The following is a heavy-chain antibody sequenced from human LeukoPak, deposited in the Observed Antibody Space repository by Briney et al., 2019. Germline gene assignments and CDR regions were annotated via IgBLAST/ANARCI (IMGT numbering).Heavy chain of an antibody. CDR3: ARDEEGATTHWFDP. J-gene: IGHJ5*02. CDR1: GFTFSSYS. CDR2: ISSSSSTI. D-gene: IGHD1-26*01. Sequence: GGSLRLSCAASGFTFSSYSMNWVRQAPGKGLEWVSYISSSSSTIYYADSVKGRFTISRDNAKNSLYLQMNSLRAEDTAVYYCARDEEGATTHWFDPWGQGTLVTVSS. V-gene: IGHV3-48*04.